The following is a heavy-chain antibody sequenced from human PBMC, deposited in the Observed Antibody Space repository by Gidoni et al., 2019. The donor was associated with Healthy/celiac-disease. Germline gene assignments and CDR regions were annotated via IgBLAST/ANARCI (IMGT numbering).Heavy chain of an antibody. Sequence: VHLFEAGAGLLQPGGSLTLSCPASGFTFRGYAMSWVRQAPGKGLEWVSAISCGGGNTYYADSVKGRFTISRDNSKNTLYLQMHSLGVEDTAIYYCAKGSDLSYGDYFDYWGRGTLVTVSS. J-gene: IGHJ4*02. D-gene: IGHD4-17*01. CDR2: ISCGGGNT. CDR3: AKGSDLSYGDYFDY. CDR1: GFTFRGYA. V-gene: IGHV3-23*01.